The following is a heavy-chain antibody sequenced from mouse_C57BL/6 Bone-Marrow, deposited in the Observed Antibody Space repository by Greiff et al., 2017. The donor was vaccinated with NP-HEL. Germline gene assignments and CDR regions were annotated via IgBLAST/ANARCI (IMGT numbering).Heavy chain of an antibody. CDR1: GFNIKDDY. V-gene: IGHV14-4*01. CDR2: IDPENGDT. Sequence: VQLKESGAELVRPGASVKLSCTASGFNIKDDYMHWVKQRPEQGLEWIGWIDPENGDTEYASKFQGKATITADTSSNTAYLQLSSLTSEDTAVYYCTPSYYGPFDYWGQGTTLTVSS. D-gene: IGHD1-1*01. CDR3: TPSYYGPFDY. J-gene: IGHJ2*01.